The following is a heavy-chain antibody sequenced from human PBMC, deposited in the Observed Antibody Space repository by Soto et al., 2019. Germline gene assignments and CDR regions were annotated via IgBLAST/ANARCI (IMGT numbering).Heavy chain of an antibody. V-gene: IGHV1-3*01. D-gene: IGHD3-10*01. CDR3: ARSGGLDD. Sequence: QVQLVQSGAEVKKPGASVKVSCKASGYSFTSYAIHWVRLAPGQGLECMGWINAANCNTRYSQKFQGRVTITRDTSATTAYMDLSSLTSEDTAVYYCARSGGLDDWGQGTLITVSS. J-gene: IGHJ4*02. CDR2: INAANCNT. CDR1: GYSFTSYA.